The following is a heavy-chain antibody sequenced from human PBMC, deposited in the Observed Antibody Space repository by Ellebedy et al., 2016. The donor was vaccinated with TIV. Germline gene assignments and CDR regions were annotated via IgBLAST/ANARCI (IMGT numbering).Heavy chain of an antibody. V-gene: IGHV4-34*01. D-gene: IGHD3-3*01. CDR2: INHSGST. CDR1: GGSFSGYY. J-gene: IGHJ4*02. CDR3: ARSSYDFWSGYYHLDY. Sequence: SETLSLXXAVYGGSFSGYYWSWIRQPPGKGLEWIGEINHSGSTNYNPSLKSRVTISVDTSKNQFSLKLSSVTAADTAVYYCARSSYDFWSGYYHLDYWGQGTLVTVSS.